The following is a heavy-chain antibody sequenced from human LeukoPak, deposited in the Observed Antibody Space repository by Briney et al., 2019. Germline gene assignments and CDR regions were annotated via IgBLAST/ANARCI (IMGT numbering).Heavy chain of an antibody. Sequence: PGGSLRLSCAASGFTFSSYSMNWVRQAPGKGLEWVSSISSSSSYIYYADSVKGRFTISRDNAKNSLYLQMNSLRAEDTAVYYCAKGYYQTVAGLRNYFDYWGQGALVTVSS. CDR2: ISSSSSYI. CDR1: GFTFSSYS. D-gene: IGHD6-19*01. J-gene: IGHJ4*02. V-gene: IGHV3-21*01. CDR3: AKGYYQTVAGLRNYFDY.